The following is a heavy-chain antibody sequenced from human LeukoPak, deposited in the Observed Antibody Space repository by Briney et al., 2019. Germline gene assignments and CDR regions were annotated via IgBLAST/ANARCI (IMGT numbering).Heavy chain of an antibody. Sequence: PSETLSLTCAVYGGSFSGYYWSWIRQPPGKGLEWIGEINHSGSTNYNPSLKSRVTISVDTSKNQFSLKLSSVTAADTAVYYCASNGHRPNPSCSGGSCYRPNYYYYYMDVWGKGTTVTVSS. V-gene: IGHV4-34*01. D-gene: IGHD2-15*01. CDR1: GGSFSGYY. J-gene: IGHJ6*03. CDR3: ASNGHRPNPSCSGGSCYRPNYYYYYMDV. CDR2: INHSGST.